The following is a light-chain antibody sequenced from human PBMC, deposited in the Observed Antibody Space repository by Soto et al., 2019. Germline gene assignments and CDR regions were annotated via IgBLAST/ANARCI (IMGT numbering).Light chain of an antibody. Sequence: EIVMTQSPATLSVSPGERATLSCRASQSVRSNLAWYQQKPGQAPRLLIYGVSTRATGIPARFSGSGSGTEFTLTISSLQSEDFAVYYCQHYNNWPPWTFGQGNKVEIK. CDR2: GVS. J-gene: IGKJ1*01. CDR3: QHYNNWPPWT. CDR1: QSVRSN. V-gene: IGKV3-15*01.